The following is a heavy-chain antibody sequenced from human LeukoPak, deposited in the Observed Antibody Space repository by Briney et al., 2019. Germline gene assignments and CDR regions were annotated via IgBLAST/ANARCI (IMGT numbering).Heavy chain of an antibody. J-gene: IGHJ5*02. D-gene: IGHD4-17*01. Sequence: GGSLRLSCAASGFTFSSYGMHWARQAPGKGLEWVAFIRYDGSNKYCADSVKGRFTISRDNSKNTLYLQMNSLRAEDTAVYYCAIPAMTTVTTWFDPWGQGTLVTVSS. CDR3: AIPAMTTVTTWFDP. CDR2: IRYDGSNK. V-gene: IGHV3-30*02. CDR1: GFTFSSYG.